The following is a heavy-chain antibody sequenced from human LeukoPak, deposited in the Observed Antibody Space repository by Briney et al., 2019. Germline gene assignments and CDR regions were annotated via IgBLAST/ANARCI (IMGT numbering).Heavy chain of an antibody. Sequence: GASVKVSSTTSGYTFTTYAISWVRQAPGQGLEWMGWINTNTGNPTYAQGFFTGRYVFSLDTSVNTAYLQITGLKADDTAVYYCGRDPKLGIRGYTYGYIDFWGQGTLVTVAS. CDR2: INTNTGNP. D-gene: IGHD5-18*01. CDR3: GRDPKLGIRGYTYGYIDF. J-gene: IGHJ4*02. CDR1: GYTFTTYA. V-gene: IGHV7-4-1*02.